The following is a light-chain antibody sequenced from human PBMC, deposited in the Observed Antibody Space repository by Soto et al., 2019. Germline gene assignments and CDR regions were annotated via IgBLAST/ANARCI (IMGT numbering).Light chain of an antibody. CDR2: DVS. CDR3: SSYTSSSGVV. J-gene: IGLJ2*01. V-gene: IGLV2-14*01. Sequence: QSALTQPASVSGSPGQSITISCTGTSSDVGGYNYVSWYQQHPGKAPKLMIYDVSNRPSGVSNRFSGSKSGNTASLTISGLQAEVEADYDCSSYTSSSGVVFGGGTKLT. CDR1: SSDVGGYNY.